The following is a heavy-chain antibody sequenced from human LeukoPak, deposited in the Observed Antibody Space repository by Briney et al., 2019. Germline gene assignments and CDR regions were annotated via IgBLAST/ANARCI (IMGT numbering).Heavy chain of an antibody. CDR3: AKSVSWFGEIEYYYYGMDV. CDR2: ISYDGSNK. Sequence: PGRSLRLSCAASGFTFSSYGMHWVRQAPGKGLEWVAVISYDGSNKYYADSVKGRFTISRDDSKNTLYLQMNSLRAEDTAVYYCAKSVSWFGEIEYYYYGMDVWGQGTTVTVSS. V-gene: IGHV3-30*18. D-gene: IGHD3-10*01. CDR1: GFTFSSYG. J-gene: IGHJ6*02.